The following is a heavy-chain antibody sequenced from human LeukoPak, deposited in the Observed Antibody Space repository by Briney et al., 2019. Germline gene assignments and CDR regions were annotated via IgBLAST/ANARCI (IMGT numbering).Heavy chain of an antibody. Sequence: SETLSLTCTVSGGSISSYYWRWIRQPPGKGLEWIGYIYYSGSTNYNPSLKSRVTIPLDTPKNQFSLKLSSVTAADTAVYYCARVTYYDFWSGYYTGIWFVPSGQGGLGTVSS. J-gene: IGHJ5*02. D-gene: IGHD3-3*01. CDR1: GGSISSYY. V-gene: IGHV4-59*01. CDR3: ARVTYYDFWSGYYTGIWFVP. CDR2: IYYSGST.